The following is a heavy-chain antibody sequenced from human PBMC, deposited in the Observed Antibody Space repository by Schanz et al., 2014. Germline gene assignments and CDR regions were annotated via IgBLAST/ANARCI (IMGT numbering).Heavy chain of an antibody. J-gene: IGHJ5*02. Sequence: EVQLVESGGALVQPGGSLRLSCVASGFTFSSYAMNWVRQAPGKGLEWVSTISGLGEATFYSDSVKGRFTVSRDNSKNALYLQMNSLRADDTAVYYCAKDQLANYRGSGYNWFDPWGQGTLVTVSS. D-gene: IGHD3-10*01. V-gene: IGHV3-23*04. CDR2: ISGLGEAT. CDR3: AKDQLANYRGSGYNWFDP. CDR1: GFTFSSYA.